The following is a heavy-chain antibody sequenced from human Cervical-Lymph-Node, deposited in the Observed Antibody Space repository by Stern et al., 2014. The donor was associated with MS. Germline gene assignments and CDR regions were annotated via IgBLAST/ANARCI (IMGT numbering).Heavy chain of an antibody. J-gene: IGHJ2*01. Sequence: EVQLVESGGGLIQPGGSLRLSCAASGFTVSSNYMSWVRQAPGKGLEWVSVIYSGGSTYYADSVKGRFTISRDNSKNTLYLQMNSLRAEDTAVYYCARVDSRRSRDWYFDLWGRGTLVTVSS. V-gene: IGHV3-53*01. CDR2: IYSGGST. CDR1: GFTVSSNY. CDR3: ARVDSRRSRDWYFDL. D-gene: IGHD3-22*01.